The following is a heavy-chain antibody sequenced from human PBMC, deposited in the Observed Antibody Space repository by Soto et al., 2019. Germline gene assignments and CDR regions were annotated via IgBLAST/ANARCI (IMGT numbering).Heavy chain of an antibody. V-gene: IGHV3-23*01. D-gene: IGHD1-26*01. CDR2: ISGSGGST. CDR1: GFTFSSFA. CDR3: AKVRSPYYYYAMDV. Sequence: PGGSLRLSCAASGFTFSSFAMTWVRQAPGKGLEWVSLISGSGGSTYSADSVKGRFTISRDNSKNTLFLQMSSLRAEDTAIYYCAKVRSPYYYYAMDVWGQGTNVTVSS. J-gene: IGHJ6*02.